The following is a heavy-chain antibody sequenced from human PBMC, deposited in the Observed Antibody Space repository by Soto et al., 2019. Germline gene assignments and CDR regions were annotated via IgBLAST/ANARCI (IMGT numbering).Heavy chain of an antibody. CDR3: ARRRSDYYDSSGYYYLYFDY. V-gene: IGHV1-69*01. D-gene: IGHD3-22*01. Sequence: QVQLVQSGAEVKKPGSSVKVSCKASGGIFSSYAISWVRQAPGQGLEWMGGIIPIFGTANYAQKFQGRVTITADESTSTAYMELSSLRSEDTAVYYCARRRSDYYDSSGYYYLYFDYWGQGTLVTVSS. J-gene: IGHJ4*02. CDR2: IIPIFGTA. CDR1: GGIFSSYA.